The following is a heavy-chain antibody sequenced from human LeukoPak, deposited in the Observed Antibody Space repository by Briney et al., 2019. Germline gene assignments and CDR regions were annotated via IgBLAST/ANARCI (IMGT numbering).Heavy chain of an antibody. CDR1: DGSISNYF. Sequence: SETLSLTCTVPDGSISNYFWSWIRQPPGKGLEWIGYIYYTGMTNSNPSLKSRVTISMDTSKNQFSLNLRSVTAADTAIYYCARHGRMVIMSKFSTGIDQWGQGTLITVSS. CDR2: IYYTGMT. J-gene: IGHJ4*02. CDR3: ARHGRMVIMSKFSTGIDQ. V-gene: IGHV4-59*08. D-gene: IGHD2-8*01.